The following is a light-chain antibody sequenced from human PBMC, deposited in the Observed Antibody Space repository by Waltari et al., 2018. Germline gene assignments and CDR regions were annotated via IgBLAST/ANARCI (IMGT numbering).Light chain of an antibody. Sequence: QSALTQPASVSGSPGQSITISCTGTSSAVGGYNSVSWYQQHPGKAPKPMIYDVTKRPSGVSDRFSGSKSGNTASLTISGLQAEDEADYYCNSYTSSSTLWVFGGGTKLTVL. CDR1: SSAVGGYNS. V-gene: IGLV2-14*01. J-gene: IGLJ3*02. CDR3: NSYTSSSTLWV. CDR2: DVT.